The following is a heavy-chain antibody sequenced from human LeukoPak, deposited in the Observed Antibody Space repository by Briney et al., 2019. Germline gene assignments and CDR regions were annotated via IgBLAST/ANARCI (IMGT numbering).Heavy chain of an antibody. J-gene: IGHJ4*02. Sequence: PGRSLRLSCAASGFTFSYHAMDWVRQAPGKGLEWVAFISYDGSNKFYADSVKGRFSISRDNSKNTLYLQMNSLRPEDTAVYYCARDSASSAWYRGPGYWGQGTLVTVSS. D-gene: IGHD6-19*01. CDR3: ARDSASSAWYRGPGY. CDR1: GFTFSYHA. V-gene: IGHV3-30-3*01. CDR2: ISYDGSNK.